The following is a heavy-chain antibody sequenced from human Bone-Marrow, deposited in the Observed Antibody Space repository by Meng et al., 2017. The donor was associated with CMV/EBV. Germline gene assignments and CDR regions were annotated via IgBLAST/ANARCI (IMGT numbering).Heavy chain of an antibody. D-gene: IGHD7-27*01. Sequence: GESLKISCAASGFTFSAYEMNWVRQAPGKGLEWVLYISSSGSTTYYADSVKGRFTISRDNAKKSLYLQMNSLRAEDTAVYYCARDGDSPNPSYYYYGMDVWGQGTTVTVSS. CDR2: ISSSGSTT. J-gene: IGHJ6*02. CDR3: ARDGDSPNPSYYYYGMDV. V-gene: IGHV3-48*03. CDR1: GFTFSAYE.